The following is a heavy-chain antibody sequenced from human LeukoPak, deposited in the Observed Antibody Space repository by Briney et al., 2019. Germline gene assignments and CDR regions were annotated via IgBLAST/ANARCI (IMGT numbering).Heavy chain of an antibody. CDR1: GFTFSSYG. CDR3: AKDDYDSSGYSIVDY. D-gene: IGHD3-22*01. V-gene: IGHV3-30*18. J-gene: IGHJ4*02. Sequence: GGSLRLSCAASGFTFSSYGMHWVRQAPGKGLEWVAVISYDGSNKYYADSVKGRFTISRDNSKNTLYLQMNSLRAEDTAVYYCAKDDYDSSGYSIVDYWGQGTLVTVSS. CDR2: ISYDGSNK.